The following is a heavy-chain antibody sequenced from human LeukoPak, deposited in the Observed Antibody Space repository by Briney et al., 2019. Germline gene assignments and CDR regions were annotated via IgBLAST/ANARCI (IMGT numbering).Heavy chain of an antibody. CDR2: INHSGTT. CDR3: ARDITGSASDF. D-gene: IGHD1-20*01. V-gene: IGHV4-34*01. J-gene: IGHJ4*02. Sequence: AETLSLTCAVYGGSFSGYSWSWIRQPPGKGLEWIGEINHSGTTNYNPFLKSRVTISVDTSKNQFSLKVSSVTAADTAVYYCARDITGSASDFWGQGTLVTVSS. CDR1: GGSFSGYS.